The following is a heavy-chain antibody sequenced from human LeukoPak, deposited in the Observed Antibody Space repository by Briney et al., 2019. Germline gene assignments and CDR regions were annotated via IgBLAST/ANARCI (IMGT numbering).Heavy chain of an antibody. CDR2: INPNSGGT. V-gene: IGHV1-2*02. J-gene: IGHJ4*02. Sequence: ASVKVSCKASGYTFTGYYVHWVRQAPGQGLEWMGWINPNSGGTNYAQKFQGRVTMTRDTSISTAYMELSRLRSDDTAVYYCAREGAGATGAVDYWGKGTLVTVSS. CDR1: GYTFTGYY. CDR3: AREGAGATGAVDY. D-gene: IGHD1-26*01.